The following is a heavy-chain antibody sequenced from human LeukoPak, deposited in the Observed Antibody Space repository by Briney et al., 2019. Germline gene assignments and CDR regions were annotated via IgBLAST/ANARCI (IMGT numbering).Heavy chain of an antibody. D-gene: IGHD4-11*01. V-gene: IGHV3-33*01. J-gene: IGHJ6*02. CDR2: IWYDGSNK. CDR1: GFTFSSYG. Sequence: PGGSLRLSCAASGFTFSSYGMHWVRQAPGKGLEWVAVIWYDGSNKYYADSVKGRFTISRDNSKNTLYLQMNSLRAEDTAVYYCARARKRSTFRSVGAYSNPRGEYYYGMDVWGQGTTVTVSS. CDR3: ARARKRSTFRSVGAYSNPRGEYYYGMDV.